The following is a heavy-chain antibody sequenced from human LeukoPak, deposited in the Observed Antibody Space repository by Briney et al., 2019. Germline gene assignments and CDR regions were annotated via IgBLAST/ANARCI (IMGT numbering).Heavy chain of an antibody. D-gene: IGHD3-22*01. Sequence: GASVKVSCKASGYTFTSYGISWVRQAPGQGLEWMGRISAYNGNTNYAQKLQGRVTMTTDTSTSTAYMELRSLRSDDTAVYYCARDDLGTYYYDSSGYLDYWGQGTLVTVSS. CDR3: ARDDLGTYYYDSSGYLDY. CDR1: GYTFTSYG. J-gene: IGHJ4*02. CDR2: ISAYNGNT. V-gene: IGHV1-18*01.